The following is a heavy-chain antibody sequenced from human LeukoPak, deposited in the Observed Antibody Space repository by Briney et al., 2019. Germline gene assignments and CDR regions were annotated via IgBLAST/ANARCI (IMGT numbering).Heavy chain of an antibody. Sequence: PSETLSLTCTVSGGSISSYYWSWIRQPAGKGLEWIGRIYTSGSTNYNPSLKSRVTMSVDTSKNQFSLKLSSVTAADTAVYYCARGSIITFGGDDPFDYWGQGTLVTVSS. D-gene: IGHD3-16*01. V-gene: IGHV4-4*07. CDR2: IYTSGST. CDR1: GGSISSYY. CDR3: ARGSIITFGGDDPFDY. J-gene: IGHJ4*02.